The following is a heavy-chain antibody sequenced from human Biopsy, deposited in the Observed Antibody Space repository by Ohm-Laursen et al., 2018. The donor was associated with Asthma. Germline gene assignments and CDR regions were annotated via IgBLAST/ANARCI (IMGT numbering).Heavy chain of an antibody. CDR3: ARDVMEWYLQAFNF. CDR2: RYYDASLK. J-gene: IGHJ4*02. CDR1: GIPFTNYC. V-gene: IGHV3-30-3*01. D-gene: IGHD3-3*01. Sequence: SQRLSCTASGIPFTNYCMLWVRQAPGKGLEWEAKVGRYYDASLKYYADSVNGRFTVSRDDSKNTLYLQMNSLRPDDTAVYYCARDVMEWYLQAFNFWGQGTLVTVSS.